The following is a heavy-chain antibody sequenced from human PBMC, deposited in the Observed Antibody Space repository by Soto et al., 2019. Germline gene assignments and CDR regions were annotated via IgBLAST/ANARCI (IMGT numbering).Heavy chain of an antibody. CDR1: GFIFNSYW. CDR2: IKQDGRDK. J-gene: IGHJ3*02. V-gene: IGHV3-7*01. CDR3: ATSTVGHDAFDI. Sequence: EVPLVESGGGLVQPGGSLRLSCAASGFIFNSYWMSWVRQAPGKGLEWVANIKQDGRDKYYVDSVKGRFTISRDNAKNPLYLQMNSLRAEDTAVYYCATSTVGHDAFDIWGQGTMVTVSS. D-gene: IGHD1-26*01.